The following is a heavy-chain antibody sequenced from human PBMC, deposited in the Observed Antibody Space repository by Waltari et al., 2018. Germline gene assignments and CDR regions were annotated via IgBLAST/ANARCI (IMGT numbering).Heavy chain of an antibody. CDR2: IYWNDNK. Sequence: QITLEESGPTLVKPTQTLTLTCTFSGFSLYTSGVAVGWIRQPPGKALEWLALIYWNDNKRYSPSLKSRLTITKDSSKSQVVLTMTNMDPVDTATYYCAHYQLLWGGMSFDYWGQGTLVTVSS. J-gene: IGHJ4*02. CDR3: AHYQLLWGGMSFDY. V-gene: IGHV2-5*01. CDR1: GFSLYTSGVA. D-gene: IGHD2-2*01.